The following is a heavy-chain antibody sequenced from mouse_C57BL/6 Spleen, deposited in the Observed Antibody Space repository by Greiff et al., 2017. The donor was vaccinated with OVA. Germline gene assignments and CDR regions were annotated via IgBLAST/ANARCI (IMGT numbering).Heavy chain of an antibody. CDR2: INPNNGGT. CDR3: ARRLGYYGSSYAYAMDY. Sequence: EVQLQQSGPELVKPGASVKMSCKASGYTFTDYNMHWVKQSHGKSLEWIGYINPNNGGTSYNQKFKGKATLTVNKSSSTAYMELRSLTSEDSAVYYCARRLGYYGSSYAYAMDYWGQGTSVTVSS. CDR1: GYTFTDYN. D-gene: IGHD1-1*01. J-gene: IGHJ4*01. V-gene: IGHV1-22*01.